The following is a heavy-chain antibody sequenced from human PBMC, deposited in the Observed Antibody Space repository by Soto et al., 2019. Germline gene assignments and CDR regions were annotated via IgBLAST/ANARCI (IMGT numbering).Heavy chain of an antibody. D-gene: IGHD3-22*01. J-gene: IGHJ6*02. CDR3: ARDAMGITMIVVVSYYYGMDV. CDR1: GFTFTSYG. Sequence: GGSLRLSCAASGFTFTSYGMHWVRQAPGKGLEWVAVIRYDGSNKYYADSVKGRFTISRDNSKNTLYLQMNSLRAEDTAVYYCARDAMGITMIVVVSYYYGMDVWGQGTTVTVSS. CDR2: IRYDGSNK. V-gene: IGHV3-33*01.